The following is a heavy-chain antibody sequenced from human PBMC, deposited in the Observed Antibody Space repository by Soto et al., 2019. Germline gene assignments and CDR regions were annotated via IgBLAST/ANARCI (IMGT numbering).Heavy chain of an antibody. V-gene: IGHV1-2*04. J-gene: IGHJ6*02. Sequence: QVQLVQSGAEVKKPGASVKVSCKASGYTFTGYYMHWVRQAPGQGLEWMGWINPNSGGTNYAQKFQGWVTMARDTSISTACMELSRLRSHDTAVYDCAREVVLVPAAQYYYYGMDVWGQGTTVTGS. CDR2: INPNSGGT. D-gene: IGHD2-2*01. CDR3: AREVVLVPAAQYYYYGMDV. CDR1: GYTFTGYY.